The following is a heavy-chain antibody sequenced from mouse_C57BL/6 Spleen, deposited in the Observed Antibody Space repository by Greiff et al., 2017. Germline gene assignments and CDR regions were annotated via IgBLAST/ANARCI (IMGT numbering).Heavy chain of an antibody. CDR2: IYPGDGDT. CDR1: GYAFSSSW. CDR3: ARQLPSYAMDD. Sequence: QVQLQQSGPELVKPGASVKISCKASGYAFSSSWMNWVKQRPGKGLEWIGRIYPGDGDTNYNGKFKGKATLTADKSSSTAYMQLSSLTSEDSAVYFCARQLPSYAMDDWGQGTSVTVSS. J-gene: IGHJ4*01. V-gene: IGHV1-82*01. D-gene: IGHD4-1*02.